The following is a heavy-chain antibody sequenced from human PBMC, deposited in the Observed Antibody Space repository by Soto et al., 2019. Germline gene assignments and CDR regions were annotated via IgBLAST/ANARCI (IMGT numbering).Heavy chain of an antibody. V-gene: IGHV4-59*01. J-gene: IGHJ5*01. D-gene: IGHD3-9*01. CDR2: MHHTQGT. CDR3: ARVHFVGYFEWLDS. CDR1: CASMSSSY. Sequence: PXETLSLPGSVSCASMSSSYWTWIRQPPGGGLEWIGYMHHTQGTNDNPSLRGRVHMSIDTSMNQFSLRLTSVTAADTAVYYCARVHFVGYFEWLDSWGQGTLVTVSS.